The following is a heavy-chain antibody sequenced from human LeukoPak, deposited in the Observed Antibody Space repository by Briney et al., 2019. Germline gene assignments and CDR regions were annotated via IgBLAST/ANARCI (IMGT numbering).Heavy chain of an antibody. CDR2: ISWNSGSI. D-gene: IGHD6-19*01. CDR1: GFTFDDYA. Sequence: PGGSLRLSCAASGFTFDDYAMHWVRQAPGKGLEWVSGISWNSGSIGYADSVKGRFTISRDNAKNSLYLQMHSLRAEDMALYYCAKDTGSSGWREFDYWGQGTLVTVSS. CDR3: AKDTGSSGWREFDY. V-gene: IGHV3-9*03. J-gene: IGHJ4*02.